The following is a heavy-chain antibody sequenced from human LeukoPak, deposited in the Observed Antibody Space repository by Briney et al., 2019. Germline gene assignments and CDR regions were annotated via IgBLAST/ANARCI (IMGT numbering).Heavy chain of an antibody. CDR3: ARAIAARPTSPWGY. V-gene: IGHV4-38-2*01. CDR1: GYSISSGYY. CDR2: IYHSGST. J-gene: IGHJ4*02. D-gene: IGHD6-6*01. Sequence: SETLSLTCAVSGYSISSGYYWGWIRQPPGKGLEWIGSIYHSGSTYYNPSLKSRFTISVDTSKNQFSLKLSSVTAADTAVYYCARAIAARPTSPWGYWGQGTLVTVSS.